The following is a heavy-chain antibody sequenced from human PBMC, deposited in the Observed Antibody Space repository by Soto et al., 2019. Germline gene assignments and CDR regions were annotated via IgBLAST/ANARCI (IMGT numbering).Heavy chain of an antibody. V-gene: IGHV1-3*01. D-gene: IGHD3-10*01. CDR3: ARDMGFGLSDY. CDR2: INAGNGNT. J-gene: IGHJ4*02. Sequence: QVQLVQSGAEVKKPGASVKVSCKASGYTFISYAMYWVCQAPGQRLEWMGWINAGNGNTKYSQKFQGRVTITRDTSASTAYMELSSLRSEDTAVYYCARDMGFGLSDYWGQGTLVTVSS. CDR1: GYTFISYA.